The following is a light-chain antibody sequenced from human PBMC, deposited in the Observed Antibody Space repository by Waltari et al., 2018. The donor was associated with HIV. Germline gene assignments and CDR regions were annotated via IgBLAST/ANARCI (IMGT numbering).Light chain of an antibody. CDR2: LGS. V-gene: IGKV2-28*01. CDR1: QSLLHSTVYNY. CDR3: MQALQTPWT. J-gene: IGKJ1*01. Sequence: DIVMTQSPLSLPGTPAEPASTSCRSGQSLLHSTVYNYLDWYLQKPGQSPQLLIYLGSNRASGVPDRFSGSGSGTDFTLKITRVEAEDVGVYYCMQALQTPWTFGQGTKVEIK.